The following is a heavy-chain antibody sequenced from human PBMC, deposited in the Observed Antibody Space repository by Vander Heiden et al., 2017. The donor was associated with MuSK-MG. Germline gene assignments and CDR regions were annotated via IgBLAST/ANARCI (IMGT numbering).Heavy chain of an antibody. Sequence: QVQLVQSGAEVKKPGSSVKVSCKASGGTFSSYAISWVRQAPGQGLEWMGGIIPIFGAANYAQKVQGRVTITADESTSTAYMELSRLRSEDTAVYYCARGATICGVVAEFDPRGQGTLVTVSS. CDR1: GGTFSSYA. D-gene: IGHD3-3*01. CDR2: IIPIFGAA. V-gene: IGHV1-69*01. J-gene: IGHJ5*02. CDR3: ARGATICGVVAEFDP.